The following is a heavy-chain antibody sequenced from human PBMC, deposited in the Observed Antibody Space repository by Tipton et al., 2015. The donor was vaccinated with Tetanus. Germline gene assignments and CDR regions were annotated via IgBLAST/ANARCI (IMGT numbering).Heavy chain of an antibody. CDR1: GFSLSSGAYY. V-gene: IGHV4-31*03. CDR2: IFYTGST. Sequence: TLSLTCSVSGFSLSSGAYYWTWIRQHPGKGLEWLGSIFYTGSTYYNPSLKSRLTISVETSKKQFSLKLSSVTAADTAVYYCAGRLGLIRPIVPWGQGTQVIVSS. CDR3: AGRLGLIRPIVP. D-gene: IGHD3-16*01. J-gene: IGHJ5*02.